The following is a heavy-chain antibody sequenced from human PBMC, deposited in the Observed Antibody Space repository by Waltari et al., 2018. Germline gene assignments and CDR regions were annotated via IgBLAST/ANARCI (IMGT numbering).Heavy chain of an antibody. CDR3: ARVGSGSYWVAFDI. V-gene: IGHV3-7*01. J-gene: IGHJ3*02. CDR1: GFTFSSYW. D-gene: IGHD3-10*01. Sequence: EVQLVESGGGLVQPGGSLRHSCAASGFTFSSYWMSWVRQAPGKGLEWVANIKQDGSEKYYVDSVKGRFTISRDNAKNSLYLQMNSLRAEDTAVYYCARVGSGSYWVAFDIWGQGTMVTVSS. CDR2: IKQDGSEK.